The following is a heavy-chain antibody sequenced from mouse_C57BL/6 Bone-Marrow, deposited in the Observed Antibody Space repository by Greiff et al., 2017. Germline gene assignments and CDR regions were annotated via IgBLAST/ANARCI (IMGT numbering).Heavy chain of an antibody. D-gene: IGHD2-4*01. Sequence: LQESGPGLVKPSQSLSLTCSVTGYSITSGYYWNWIRQFPGNKLEWMGYISYDGSNNYNPSLKNRISITRDTSKNQFFLKLNSVTTEDTATYYCARDGDYDGPYFDYWGQGTTLTVSS. CDR1: GYSITSGYY. V-gene: IGHV3-6*01. J-gene: IGHJ2*01. CDR2: ISYDGSN. CDR3: ARDGDYDGPYFDY.